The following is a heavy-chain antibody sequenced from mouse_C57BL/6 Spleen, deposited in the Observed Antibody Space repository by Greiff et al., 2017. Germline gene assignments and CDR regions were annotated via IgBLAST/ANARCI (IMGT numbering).Heavy chain of an antibody. Sequence: QVQLQQPGAELVKPGASVKMSCKASGYTFTSYWITWVKQRPGQGLEWIGDIYPGSGSTNYNEKFKSKATLTVDTSSSTAYMQRSSLPSEDAAVDYCARRGLRFAYWGQGTLVTVSA. V-gene: IGHV1-55*01. J-gene: IGHJ3*01. CDR3: ARRGLRFAY. CDR2: IYPGSGST. D-gene: IGHD2-4*01. CDR1: GYTFTSYW.